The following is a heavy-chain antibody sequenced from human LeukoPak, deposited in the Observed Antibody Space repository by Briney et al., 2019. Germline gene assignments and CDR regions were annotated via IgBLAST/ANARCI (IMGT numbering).Heavy chain of an antibody. D-gene: IGHD4-23*01. V-gene: IGHV3-64D*06. Sequence: GGSLRLPCSASGFTFSSYAMHWVRQAPGKGLECVSALTGDGGRTYYADSVKGRFTISRDNSKNTLYLQMSSLRVEDTAVYYCVKDPFYGGNPLYYFDYWGQGTLVAVSS. CDR1: GFTFSSYA. J-gene: IGHJ4*02. CDR3: VKDPFYGGNPLYYFDY. CDR2: LTGDGGRT.